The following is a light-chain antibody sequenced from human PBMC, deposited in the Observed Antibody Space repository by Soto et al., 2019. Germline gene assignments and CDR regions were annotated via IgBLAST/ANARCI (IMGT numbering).Light chain of an antibody. J-gene: IGKJ1*01. CDR1: QSISSS. V-gene: IGKV1-5*03. CDR3: QQTYSPPRT. CDR2: KAS. Sequence: IKMTQSPSTLSPSIGARVAITCRASQSISSSLAWYQQKPGKAPKLLIYKASSLESGVPSRFSGSGSGTDFTLTISSLQPEDFATYFCQQTYSPPRTFGQGTKVDIK.